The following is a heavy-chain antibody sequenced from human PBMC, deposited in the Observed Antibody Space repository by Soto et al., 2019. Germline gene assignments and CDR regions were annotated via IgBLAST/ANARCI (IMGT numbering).Heavy chain of an antibody. Sequence: GESLKIYCNVSGYSYPNYWIGWVRQMPGKGLEWMGIIYPGNSDTRYGPTFQRQVSIAADKSINTAYLQWSSLKASDTAMYYCARHGGRIGDDFWGLGTLVTVSS. CDR3: ARHGGRIGDDF. J-gene: IGHJ4*02. V-gene: IGHV5-51*01. D-gene: IGHD1-26*01. CDR2: IYPGNSDT. CDR1: GYSYPNYW.